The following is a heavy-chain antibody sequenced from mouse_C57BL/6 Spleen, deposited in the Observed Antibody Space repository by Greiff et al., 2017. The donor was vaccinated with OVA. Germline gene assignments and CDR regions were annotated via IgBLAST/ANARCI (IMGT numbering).Heavy chain of an antibody. CDR1: GYTFTSYW. CDR3: ARSGGYDYDVPFDY. J-gene: IGHJ2*01. D-gene: IGHD2-4*01. Sequence: QVQLQQPGAELVMPGASVKLSCKASGYTFTSYWMHWVKQRPGQGLEWIGEIDPSDSYTNYTQQFKGKSTLTVDTSSSTAYMQLSSLTSEDSAVYYCARSGGYDYDVPFDYWGQGTTLTVSS. CDR2: IDPSDSYT. V-gene: IGHV1-69*01.